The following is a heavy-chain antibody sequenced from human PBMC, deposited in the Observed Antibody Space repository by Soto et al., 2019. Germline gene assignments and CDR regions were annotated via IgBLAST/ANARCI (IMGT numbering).Heavy chain of an antibody. CDR2: INAGYGNT. D-gene: IGHD7-27*01. Sequence: GAPVKVSRKACGYTFSSYAMHCVRQAPGQRLECMGRINAGYGNTKSSQKFQDRVTISRDTTASTAYMELTSLRSEHTAVCYCARDTGDGTFDFWGQGTLVPVSS. CDR1: GYTFSSYA. J-gene: IGHJ4*02. V-gene: IGHV1-3*01. CDR3: ARDTGDGTFDF.